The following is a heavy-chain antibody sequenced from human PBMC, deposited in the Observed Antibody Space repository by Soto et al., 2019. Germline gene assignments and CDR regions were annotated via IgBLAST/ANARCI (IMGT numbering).Heavy chain of an antibody. Sequence: PSETLSLTCAVYGGSFSGYYWSWIRQPPGKGLEWIGEINHSGSTDYNPSLKSRVTISVDTSKNQFSLKLSSVTAADTAVYYCARGRITMVRGVIRGGYYFDYWGQGTLVTVSS. D-gene: IGHD3-10*01. CDR1: GGSFSGYY. J-gene: IGHJ4*02. V-gene: IGHV4-34*01. CDR3: ARGRITMVRGVIRGGYYFDY. CDR2: INHSGST.